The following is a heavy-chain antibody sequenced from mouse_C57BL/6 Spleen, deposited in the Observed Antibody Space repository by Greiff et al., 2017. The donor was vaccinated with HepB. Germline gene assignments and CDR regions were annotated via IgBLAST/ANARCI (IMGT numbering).Heavy chain of an antibody. CDR3: ARGGPTVVATKAY. D-gene: IGHD1-1*01. CDR2: IYPRSGNT. CDR1: GYTFTSYG. Sequence: QVQLQQSGAELARPGASVKLSCKASGYTFTSYGISWVKQRTGQGLEWIGEIYPRSGNTYYNEKFKGKATLTADKSSSTAYMELRSLTSEDSAVYFCARGGPTVVATKAYWGHRTLVTVSA. V-gene: IGHV1-81*01. J-gene: IGHJ3*01.